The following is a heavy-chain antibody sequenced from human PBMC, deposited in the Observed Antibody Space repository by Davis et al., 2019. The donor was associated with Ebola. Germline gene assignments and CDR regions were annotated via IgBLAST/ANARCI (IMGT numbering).Heavy chain of an antibody. Sequence: PGGSLRLSCTVSGGSISSYYWSWIRQPAGKGLEWIGRIYTSGSTNYNPSLKSRVTISVDTSKNQFSLKLSSVTAADTAVYYCATLPTGTYYGMDVWGQGTTVTVSS. CDR1: GGSISSYY. CDR2: IYTSGST. D-gene: IGHD4-17*01. CDR3: ATLPTGTYYGMDV. V-gene: IGHV4-4*07. J-gene: IGHJ6*02.